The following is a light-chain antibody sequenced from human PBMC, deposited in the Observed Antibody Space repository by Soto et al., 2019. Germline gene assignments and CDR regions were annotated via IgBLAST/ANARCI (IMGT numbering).Light chain of an antibody. J-gene: IGKJ2*01. CDR1: QSVGRS. CDR2: GVS. V-gene: IGKV3-15*01. CDR3: QQYNAWPPYT. Sequence: EIVMTQSPATLSVSPGEGATLSCRASQSVGRSLAWYQQKPGQAPRLLIYGVSTRATGIPARFSGSGSGSDFTLTISSLQSEDFGVYFCQQYNAWPPYTFGQGTKLEIK.